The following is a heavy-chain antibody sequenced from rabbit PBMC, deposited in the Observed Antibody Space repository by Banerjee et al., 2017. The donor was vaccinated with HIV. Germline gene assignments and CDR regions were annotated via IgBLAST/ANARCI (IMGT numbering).Heavy chain of an antibody. CDR1: GFSFSSSYY. J-gene: IGHJ6*01. V-gene: IGHV1S40*01. CDR3: ARPPYTGGTGYGYDL. CDR2: IYTGSSGT. Sequence: QSLEESGGDLVKPGASLTLTCTASGFSFSSSYYMCWVRQAPGKGLEWIGCIYTGSSGTAYASWAKGRFTISKTSSTTVTLQMTSLTAADTASYFCARPPYTGGTGYGYDLRGQGTLVTVS. D-gene: IGHD1-1*01.